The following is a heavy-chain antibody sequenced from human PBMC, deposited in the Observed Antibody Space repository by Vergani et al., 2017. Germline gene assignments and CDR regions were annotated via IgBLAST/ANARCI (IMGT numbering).Heavy chain of an antibody. D-gene: IGHD2-21*01. CDR3: AKGLFCGVDCSDFYYYYMDV. CDR2: ISGSGGST. Sequence: EVQLLESGGGLVQPGGSLRLSCAASGFTFSSYAMSWVRQAPGKGLEWVSAISGSGGSTYYADSVKGRFTISRDNSKNTLYLQMNSLRADDTAVYYCAKGLFCGVDCSDFYYYYMDVWGEGTTVTVSS. V-gene: IGHV3-23*01. CDR1: GFTFSSYA. J-gene: IGHJ6*03.